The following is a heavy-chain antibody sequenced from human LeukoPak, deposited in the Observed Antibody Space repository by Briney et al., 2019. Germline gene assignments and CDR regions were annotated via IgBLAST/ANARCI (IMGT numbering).Heavy chain of an antibody. Sequence: SETLSLTCTVSGGSISSYYWSWIRQPPGKGLEWIGYIYYSGSTNYNPSLKSRVTISVDASKNQFSLKLSSVTAADTAVYYCARQGLRDAFDIWGQGTMATVSS. CDR2: IYYSGST. D-gene: IGHD4-17*01. V-gene: IGHV4-59*08. J-gene: IGHJ3*02. CDR1: GGSISSYY. CDR3: ARQGLRDAFDI.